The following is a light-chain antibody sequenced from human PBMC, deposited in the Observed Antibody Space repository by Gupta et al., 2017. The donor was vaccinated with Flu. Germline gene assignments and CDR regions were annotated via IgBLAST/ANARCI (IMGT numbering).Light chain of an antibody. CDR2: EVS. Sequence: QSALTQPASVSGSPGQSITISCTGPSSDIGGSDYVSWYQQHPHKAPKLMIFEVSNRPSGVSHRFSGSKSGTTASLTISGLQPEDEADYYCSSFTGSTTLVIFGGGTKLTVL. CDR1: SSDIGGSDY. J-gene: IGLJ2*01. V-gene: IGLV2-14*01. CDR3: SSFTGSTTLVI.